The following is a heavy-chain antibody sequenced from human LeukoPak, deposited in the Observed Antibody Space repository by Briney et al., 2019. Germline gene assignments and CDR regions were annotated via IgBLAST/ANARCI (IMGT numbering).Heavy chain of an antibody. CDR1: GFTFSSYS. CDR2: IKEDGSEK. V-gene: IGHV3-7*01. Sequence: GGSLRLSCAASGFTFSSYSMNWVRQAPGKGLEWVANIKEDGSEKYYVDSVKGRFTISRDNAKNSVYLQMSSLRAEDTAVYYCARGGWYYFDYWGQGTPVTVS. J-gene: IGHJ4*02. CDR3: ARGGWYYFDY.